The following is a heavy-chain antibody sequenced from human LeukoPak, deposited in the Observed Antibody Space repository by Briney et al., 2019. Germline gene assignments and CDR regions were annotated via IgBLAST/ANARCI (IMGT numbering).Heavy chain of an antibody. D-gene: IGHD3-22*01. CDR3: GRSNYDSSGYWDYYFDS. V-gene: IGHV4-4*07. J-gene: IGHJ4*02. Sequence: SETLSLTCTVSGGSISSYYWSWLRQPAGKGLKWIGRIYTSGSTNYNPSLKSRVTMSVDTSKNQFSLKLSSVTAADTAVYYCGRSNYDSSGYWDYYFDSWGQGTLVTVSS. CDR2: IYTSGST. CDR1: GGSISSYY.